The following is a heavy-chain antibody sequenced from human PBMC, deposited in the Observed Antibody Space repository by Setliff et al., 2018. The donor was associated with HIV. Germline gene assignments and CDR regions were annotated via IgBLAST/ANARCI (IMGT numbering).Heavy chain of an antibody. J-gene: IGHJ4*02. Sequence: GGSLRLSCAASGFTFSDYYMSWVRQAPGRGLEWVSAISATTGDTYYADSVKGRFTISRDNSKNTLYLQMNSLKTEDTAVYYCARPQHIYDDSSDDYWGQGTLVTVSS. V-gene: IGHV3-23*01. CDR3: ARPQHIYDDSSDDY. CDR1: GFTFSDYY. CDR2: ISATTGDT. D-gene: IGHD3-22*01.